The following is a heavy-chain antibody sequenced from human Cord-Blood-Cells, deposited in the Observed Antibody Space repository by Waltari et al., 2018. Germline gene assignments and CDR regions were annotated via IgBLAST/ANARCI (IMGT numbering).Heavy chain of an antibody. D-gene: IGHD3-22*01. V-gene: IGHV1-24*01. CDR2: FDPEDGET. J-gene: IGHJ4*02. Sequence: VQLVQSGAEVKKPGASVKVSCTASGYTLTELSMHWLGQAPGKGLELMGGFDPEDGETIYAQKFQGRVTMTEDTATDTAYMELSSLRSEDTAVYYCATGTRLHYYDSSGYHDYWGQGTLVTVSS. CDR3: ATGTRLHYYDSSGYHDY. CDR1: GYTLTELS.